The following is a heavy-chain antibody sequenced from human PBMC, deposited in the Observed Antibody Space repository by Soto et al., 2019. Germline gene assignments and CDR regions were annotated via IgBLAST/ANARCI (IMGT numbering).Heavy chain of an antibody. Sequence: PSETLSLTCAVYGGSITSYYWSWIRQPPGKGLEWIGEVHHSGTTNYNPSLKSRVLISLETSKNQFFLSLTSVTAADAAVYYCARWARTSIGGKDFDYWGKGTLVTGSS. CDR3: ARWARTSIGGKDFDY. D-gene: IGHD3-16*01. J-gene: IGHJ4*02. CDR2: VHHSGTT. CDR1: GGSITSYY. V-gene: IGHV4-34*01.